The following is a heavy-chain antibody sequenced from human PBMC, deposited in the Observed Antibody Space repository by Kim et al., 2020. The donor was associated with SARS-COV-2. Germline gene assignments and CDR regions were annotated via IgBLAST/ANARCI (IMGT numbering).Heavy chain of an antibody. D-gene: IGHD3-16*01. V-gene: IGHV4-4*07. J-gene: IGHJ5*01. CDR2: IVSSGSI. Sequence: SETLSLTCTVSGGSITSHHWTWIRQPAGKGLEWIGRIVSSGSITYNPSLQSRITMSRDMSKNQFSLRLTSVTAVDTAVYYCARGGGAFDFWGQGTLVTVS. CDR1: GGSITSHH. CDR3: ARGGGAFDF.